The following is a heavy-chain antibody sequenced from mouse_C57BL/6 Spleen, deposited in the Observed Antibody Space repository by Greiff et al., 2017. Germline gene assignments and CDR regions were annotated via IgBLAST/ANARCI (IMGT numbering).Heavy chain of an antibody. CDR1: GYSFTDYN. D-gene: IGHD1-1*01. CDR3: ATSSLITTVVAPWDY. J-gene: IGHJ2*01. V-gene: IGHV1-39*01. CDR2: INPNYGTT. Sequence: EVQLQESGPELVKPGASVKISCKASGYSFTDYNMNWVKQSNGKSLEWIGVINPNYGTTSYNQKFKGKATLTVDQSSSTDYMQLNSLTSEDSAVYYCATSSLITTVVAPWDYWGQGTTLTVSS.